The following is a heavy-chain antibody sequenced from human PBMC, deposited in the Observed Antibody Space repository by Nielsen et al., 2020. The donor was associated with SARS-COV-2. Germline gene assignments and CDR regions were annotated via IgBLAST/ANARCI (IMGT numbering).Heavy chain of an antibody. CDR2: ISYDGSNK. V-gene: IGHV3-30*18. D-gene: IGHD1-26*01. J-gene: IGHJ6*03. CDR1: GFTFSSYG. Sequence: GESLKISCAASGFTFSSYGMHWVRQAPGKGLEWVAVISYDGSNKYYADSVKGRFTISRDNSKNTLYLQMNSLRAEDTAVYYCAKDGPRVNSGSYDHYYYMDVWGKGTTVTVSS. CDR3: AKDGPRVNSGSYDHYYYMDV.